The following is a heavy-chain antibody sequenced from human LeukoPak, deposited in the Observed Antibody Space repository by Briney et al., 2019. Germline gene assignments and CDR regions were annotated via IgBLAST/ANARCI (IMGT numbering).Heavy chain of an antibody. Sequence: SETLSLTCAVYGGSFSGYYWSWIRQPPGKGLEWIGEINHSGSSNYNPSLKSRVTIPVDTSKNQFSLKLSSVTAADTAVYYCARGQGTTVTTATGYWGQGTLVTVSS. CDR3: ARGQGTTVTTATGY. CDR2: INHSGSS. J-gene: IGHJ4*02. CDR1: GGSFSGYY. V-gene: IGHV4-34*01. D-gene: IGHD4-17*01.